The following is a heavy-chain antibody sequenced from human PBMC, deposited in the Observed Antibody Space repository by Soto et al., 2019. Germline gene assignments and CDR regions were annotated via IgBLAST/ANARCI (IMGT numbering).Heavy chain of an antibody. J-gene: IGHJ4*02. Sequence: GGSLRLSCAASGFTFRSYWMSWVRQAPGKGLEWVANINQDGSEKYYVDSVKGRFTISRDNAKSSLYLQVNSLRAEDTAVYYCAPDGVDARLYLYNWDQGTLLTVSS. CDR3: APDGVDARLYLYN. D-gene: IGHD2-8*01. V-gene: IGHV3-7*01. CDR2: INQDGSEK. CDR1: GFTFRSYW.